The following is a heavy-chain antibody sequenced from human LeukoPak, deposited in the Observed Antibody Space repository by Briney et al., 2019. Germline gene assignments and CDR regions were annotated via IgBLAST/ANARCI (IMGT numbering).Heavy chain of an antibody. Sequence: GGSLRLSCAASGFTFSNYAMRWVRQAPGKGLEWVSGISGSGDTTYYADSVKGRFTISRDNAKNSLYLQMNSLRAEDTAVYYCAELGITMIGGVWGKGTTVTISS. CDR3: AELGITMIGGV. V-gene: IGHV3-23*01. CDR2: ISGSGDTT. CDR1: GFTFSNYA. D-gene: IGHD3-10*02. J-gene: IGHJ6*04.